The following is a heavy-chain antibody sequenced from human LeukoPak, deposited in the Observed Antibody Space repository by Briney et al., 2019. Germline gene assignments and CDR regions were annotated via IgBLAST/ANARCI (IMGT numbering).Heavy chain of an antibody. CDR3: AKDHYDSSGYYLGSFDY. CDR1: GFTFSSYG. J-gene: IGHJ4*02. Sequence: GGSLRLSCAASGFTFSSYGMHWVRQAPGKGLEWVAVISYDGSNKYYADSVKGRFTISRDNSKNTLYLQMNSLRAEDTAVYYCAKDHYDSSGYYLGSFDYWGQGTLVTVSS. V-gene: IGHV3-30*18. CDR2: ISYDGSNK. D-gene: IGHD3-22*01.